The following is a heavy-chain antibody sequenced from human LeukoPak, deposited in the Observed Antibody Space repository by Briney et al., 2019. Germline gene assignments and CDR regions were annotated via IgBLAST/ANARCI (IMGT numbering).Heavy chain of an antibody. J-gene: IGHJ4*02. CDR1: GFTVSSNY. CDR2: IYSGDNT. D-gene: IGHD6-19*01. CDR3: ARDSVAGTFDY. Sequence: GGSLRLSCAASGFTVSSNYMSWVRQAPGKGLEWVSVIYSGDNTYYADSVKGRLTISRDNSKNTLYLQMNSLRAEDTAVYYCARDSVAGTFDYWGQGTLVTVSS. V-gene: IGHV3-53*01.